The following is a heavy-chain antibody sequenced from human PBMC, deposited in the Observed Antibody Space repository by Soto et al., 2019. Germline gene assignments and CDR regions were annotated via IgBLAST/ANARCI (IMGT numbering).Heavy chain of an antibody. D-gene: IGHD6-25*01. V-gene: IGHV3-73*02. Sequence: EVQLVESGGGLVQPGGSLVLSCAASGFTFSDSSMHWVRQASGKGLEWVGRIRSKAKGYATAYAASVKGRFTVSRDDSKSTAYLQMNSLETEDAAVYYCTSPERVTSGRDYWGRGTLVTVSS. J-gene: IGHJ4*02. CDR3: TSPERVTSGRDY. CDR2: IRSKAKGYAT. CDR1: GFTFSDSS.